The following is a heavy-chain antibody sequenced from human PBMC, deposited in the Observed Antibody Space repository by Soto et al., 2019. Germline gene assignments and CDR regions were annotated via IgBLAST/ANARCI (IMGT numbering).Heavy chain of an antibody. CDR1: GGMFSSYV. CDR3: TRGRDGYNPYYFLY. D-gene: IGHD5-12*01. V-gene: IGHV3-49*04. CDR2: IRNDIYDETT. Sequence: TGGSLRLSCEASGGMFSSYVMNWVRQVPGKGLEWLGFIRNDIYDETTEYAASVKGRIIISRDDSKSMAYLQMDSLKTEDTGVYYCTRGRDGYNPYYFLYWGQGALVTVSS. J-gene: IGHJ4*02.